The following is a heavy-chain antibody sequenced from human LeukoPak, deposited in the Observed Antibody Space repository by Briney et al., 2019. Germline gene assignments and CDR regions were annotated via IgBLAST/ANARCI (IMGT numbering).Heavy chain of an antibody. J-gene: IGHJ5*02. V-gene: IGHV4-59*01. CDR2: IYYSGST. D-gene: IGHD3-10*01. CDR3: ARDNEYGSGSYGWFDP. CDR1: GGSISSYY. Sequence: SETLSLTCTVSGGSISSYYWSWIRQPPGKGLEWIGYIYYSGSTNYNPSLKSRVTISVDTSKNQFSLKLSSVTAADTAVYYCARDNEYGSGSYGWFDPWGQGTLVTVSS.